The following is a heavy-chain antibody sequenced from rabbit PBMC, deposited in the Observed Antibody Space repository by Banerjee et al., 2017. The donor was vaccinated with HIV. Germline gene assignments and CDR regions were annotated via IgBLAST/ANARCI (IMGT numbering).Heavy chain of an antibody. D-gene: IGHD1-1*01. CDR2: IYAGSGST. CDR3: ARSTSGYDIGDL. Sequence: QSLEESGGDLVQPEGSLALTCKASGFTISSSYYMCWVRQAPGKGLEWIGCIYAGSGSTWYASCAKGRFTISKTSSTTVTLQMTSLTAADTATYFCARSTSGYDIGDLWGPGTLVTVS. CDR1: GFTISSSYY. J-gene: IGHJ4*01. V-gene: IGHV1S40*01.